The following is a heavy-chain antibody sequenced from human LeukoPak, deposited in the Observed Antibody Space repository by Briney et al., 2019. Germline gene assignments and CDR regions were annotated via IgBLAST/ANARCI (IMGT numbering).Heavy chain of an antibody. Sequence: GGSLRLSCAASGFTFSSYWMSWVRQAPGKGLEWVANIKQDGSEKYYVDSVKGRFTISRDNAENSLYLQMNSLRAEDTAVYYCARAELWSTSDFDYWGQGTLVTVSS. V-gene: IGHV3-7*03. CDR3: ARAELWSTSDFDY. CDR2: IKQDGSEK. J-gene: IGHJ4*02. D-gene: IGHD5-18*01. CDR1: GFTFSSYW.